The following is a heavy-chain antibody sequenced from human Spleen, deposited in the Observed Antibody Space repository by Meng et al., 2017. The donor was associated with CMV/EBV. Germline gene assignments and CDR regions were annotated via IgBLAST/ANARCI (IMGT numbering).Heavy chain of an antibody. J-gene: IGHJ4*02. V-gene: IGHV1-18*01. Sequence: CKASGYTFTSYGIRWVRQAPGQGLEWMGWISAYNGDTNYAQKFQGRVTMTTDTSTSTAYMELRSLRFDDTAVYYCARFAYSNYGYEHWGQGTLVTVSS. CDR1: GYTFTSYG. CDR3: ARFAYSNYGYEH. CDR2: ISAYNGDT. D-gene: IGHD4-11*01.